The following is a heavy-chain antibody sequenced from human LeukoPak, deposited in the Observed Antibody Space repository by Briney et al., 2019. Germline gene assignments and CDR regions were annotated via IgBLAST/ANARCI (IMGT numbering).Heavy chain of an antibody. CDR2: VSAYNGNT. J-gene: IGHJ6*03. V-gene: IGHV1-18*01. CDR3: ARVINFSIRGYSYGVEHYMDV. Sequence: ASVTVSCKASGYTFPSYGISWVRQAPGQGLEWMGWVSAYNGNTNYAQKLQGRVTMTTDASTSTAYMELRSLRSDDTAVYYCARVINFSIRGYSYGVEHYMDVWGKGTTVTISS. D-gene: IGHD5-18*01. CDR1: GYTFPSYG.